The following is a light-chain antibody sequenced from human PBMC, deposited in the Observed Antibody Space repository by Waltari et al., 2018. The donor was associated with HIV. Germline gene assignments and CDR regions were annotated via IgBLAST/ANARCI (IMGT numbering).Light chain of an antibody. J-gene: IGKJ3*01. V-gene: IGKV4-1*01. CDR2: WSS. CDR3: QQYYTTPFP. Sequence: DIVMTQSPDSLAVSLGERATINCKSSQSVLHSSNNKNYLTWYQQRPGQPPKMLIYWSSTRESGVPDRFSGSGSGTDFTLTISSLQAEDVAVYYCQQYYTTPFPFGPGTKVDIK. CDR1: QSVLHSSNNKNY.